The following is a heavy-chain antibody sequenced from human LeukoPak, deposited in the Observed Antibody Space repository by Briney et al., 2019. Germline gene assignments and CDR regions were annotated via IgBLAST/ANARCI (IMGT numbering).Heavy chain of an antibody. CDR1: GGSISSFY. V-gene: IGHV4-4*07. CDR2: IPTSGST. Sequence: PLETPCPTCTVSGGSISSFYWSWIRQSAGKGLEWIGRIPTSGSTNYNPSLQHILTMSLDTSKNQFYLKLTSVTAADTAVYYCARDHRSGMTTVYTGFDYWGRGNGHRL. J-gene: IGHJ4*02. CDR3: ARDHRSGMTTVYTGFDY. D-gene: IGHD4-17*01.